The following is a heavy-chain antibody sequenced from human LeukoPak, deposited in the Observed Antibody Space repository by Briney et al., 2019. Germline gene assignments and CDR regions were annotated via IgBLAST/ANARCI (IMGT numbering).Heavy chain of an antibody. CDR2: ISGSSIST. J-gene: IGHJ3*02. Sequence: QAGGSLSLSSAAAAFTFSDYGLNWVRQDPGKGREWGLGISGSSISTYYEDSVKGRFTISRDNSKNKLYLQMNSMRAEATAVYYCAKSWNYYHSSGDDALDIWGQGTMVTVSS. V-gene: IGHV3-23*01. CDR1: AFTFSDYG. D-gene: IGHD3-22*01. CDR3: AKSWNYYHSSGDDALDI.